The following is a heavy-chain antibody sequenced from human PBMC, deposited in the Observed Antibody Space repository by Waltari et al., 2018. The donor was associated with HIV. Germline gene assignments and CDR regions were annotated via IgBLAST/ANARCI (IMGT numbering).Heavy chain of an antibody. CDR1: GYTLTDLS. D-gene: IGHD6-13*01. Sequence: QVQLVQSGAEAKTPGASVKVSFKVSGYTLTDLSMHWVRQAPGNGLEWMGGFDPEDGETIYAQKFQGRVTMTEDTSTDTAYMELSSLRSEDTAVYYCATSILPGNPGYAFDIWGQGTMVTVSS. CDR3: ATSILPGNPGYAFDI. V-gene: IGHV1-24*01. CDR2: FDPEDGET. J-gene: IGHJ3*02.